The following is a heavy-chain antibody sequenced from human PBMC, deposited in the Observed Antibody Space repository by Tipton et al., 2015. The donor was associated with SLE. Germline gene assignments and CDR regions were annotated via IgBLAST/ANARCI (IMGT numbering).Heavy chain of an antibody. J-gene: IGHJ4*01. CDR3: ARLDWGYFDY. CDR2: INHSGST. Sequence: TLSLTCTVYTGSFSGYYWSWIRQPPGKGLEWIGEINHSGSTNYNPSLKSRVTISVDTSKNQFSLKLSSVTAADTAVYYCARLDWGYFDYWGQGTLVTVSS. CDR1: TGSFSGYY. D-gene: IGHD3/OR15-3a*01. V-gene: IGHV4-34*01.